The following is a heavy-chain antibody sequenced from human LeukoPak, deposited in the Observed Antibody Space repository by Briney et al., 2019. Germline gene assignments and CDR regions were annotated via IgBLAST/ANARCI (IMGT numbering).Heavy chain of an antibody. J-gene: IGHJ5*02. CDR2: INHSGST. CDR1: GRSFSVYY. CDR3: ARAEKTRLPQRVGGSCGYSP. D-gene: IGHD2-15*01. V-gene: IGHV4-34*01. Sequence: SETLSLTCAVYGRSFSVYYWSWIRHPPGKALEWIGEINHSGSTNYNPSLKRRVTISVDTSKNRFPLKLSCVTAADTPVFHCARAEKTRLPQRVGGSCGYSPWGQGTLVTVSS.